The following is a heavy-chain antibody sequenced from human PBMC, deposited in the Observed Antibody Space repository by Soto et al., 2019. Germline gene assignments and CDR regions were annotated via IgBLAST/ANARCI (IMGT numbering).Heavy chain of an antibody. V-gene: IGHV3-64*01. J-gene: IGHJ4*02. Sequence: GGSLRLSCAASGFTFSSYAMHWVRQAPGKGLEYVSAISSNGGSTYYANSVKGRFTISRDNSKNTLYLQMGSLRAEDMAVYYCAREAGEGGYPAGWGQGTLVTVSS. CDR1: GFTFSSYA. D-gene: IGHD5-12*01. CDR2: ISSNGGST. CDR3: AREAGEGGYPAG.